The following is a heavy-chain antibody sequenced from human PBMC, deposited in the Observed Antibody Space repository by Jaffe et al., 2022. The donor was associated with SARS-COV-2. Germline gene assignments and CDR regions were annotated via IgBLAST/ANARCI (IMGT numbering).Heavy chain of an antibody. Sequence: QVQLVQSESELKKPGASVKLSCKTSGYSFTDYPLSWVRLAPGRGLEWVGWINTYTGDPTYAQGFTGRFVLSLDTSLSTAFLHINALKTEDTGVFYCARGNRGINSFWTRPHFDYWGQGTPVTVSS. V-gene: IGHV7-4-1*02. J-gene: IGHJ4*02. CDR3: ARGNRGINSFWTRPHFDY. D-gene: IGHD3-16*01. CDR2: INTYTGDP. CDR1: GYSFTDYP.